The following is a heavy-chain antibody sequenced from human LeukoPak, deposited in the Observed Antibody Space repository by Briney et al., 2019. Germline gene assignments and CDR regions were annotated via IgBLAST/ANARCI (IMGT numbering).Heavy chain of an antibody. CDR2: IYGSGGT. Sequence: PGGSLRLSCAASGFTVSSNYMTWVRQAPGKGLEWVSVIYGSGGTYHADSVKGRFTISRDNSKNTLYLQMDSLRAEDTAVYYCARGGDSGYDLYYWGQGTLVTVSS. D-gene: IGHD5-12*01. CDR3: ARGGDSGYDLYY. CDR1: GFTVSSNY. V-gene: IGHV3-53*01. J-gene: IGHJ4*02.